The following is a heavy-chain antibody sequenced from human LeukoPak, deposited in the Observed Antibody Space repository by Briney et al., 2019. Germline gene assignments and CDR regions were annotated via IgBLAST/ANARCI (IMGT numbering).Heavy chain of an antibody. J-gene: IGHJ4*02. V-gene: IGHV3-21*01. CDR1: GFTFSSYS. D-gene: IGHD6-19*01. CDR2: ISSSSSYI. Sequence: GGSLRLSCAASGFTFSSYSMNWVRQAPGKGLEWVSSISSSSSYIYYADSVKGRFTISRDNAKNSLYLQMNSLRAEDTAVYYCARDLRGHKQIAVAGLDYWGQGTLVTVSS. CDR3: ARDLRGHKQIAVAGLDY.